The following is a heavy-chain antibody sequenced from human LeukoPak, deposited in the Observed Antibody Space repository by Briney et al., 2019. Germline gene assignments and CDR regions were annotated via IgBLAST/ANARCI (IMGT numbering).Heavy chain of an antibody. D-gene: IGHD2-15*01. CDR2: INHSGST. Sequence: PSETLSLTCAVYGGSFSGYYWSWIRQPPGKGLGWIGEINHSGSTNYNPSLKSRVTISVDTSKNQFSLKLSSVTAADTAVYYCARGSPCRPTIVVVVAATPVWFDPWGQGTLVTVSS. J-gene: IGHJ5*02. CDR3: ARGSPCRPTIVVVVAATPVWFDP. CDR1: GGSFSGYY. V-gene: IGHV4-34*01.